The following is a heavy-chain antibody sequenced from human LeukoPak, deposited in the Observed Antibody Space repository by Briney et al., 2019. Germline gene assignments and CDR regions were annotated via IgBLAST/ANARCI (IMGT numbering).Heavy chain of an antibody. CDR2: IYPGDSDT. V-gene: IGHV5-51*01. D-gene: IGHD2-2*01. CDR3: ARPGYCSSTSCYASF. J-gene: IGHJ4*02. CDR1: GYSFTSYW. Sequence: GESLKISCKGSGYSFTSYWIGWARQMPGKGLEWMGIIYPGDSDTRYSPSFQGQVTISADKSISTAYLQWSSLKASDTAMYYCARPGYCSSTSCYASFWGQGTLVTVSS.